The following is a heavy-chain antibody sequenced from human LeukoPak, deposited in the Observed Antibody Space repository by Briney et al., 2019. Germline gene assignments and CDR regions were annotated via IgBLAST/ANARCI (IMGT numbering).Heavy chain of an antibody. J-gene: IGHJ4*02. Sequence: GGSLRLSCAASGFTFSSYSMNWVRQAPGKGLEWVSSISSSSSYIYYADSVKGRFTISRDNAKNSLYLQMNSLRAEDTAVYYCARAYSSGWAIDYWGQGTLVTVPS. CDR1: GFTFSSYS. D-gene: IGHD6-19*01. CDR3: ARAYSSGWAIDY. CDR2: ISSSSSYI. V-gene: IGHV3-21*01.